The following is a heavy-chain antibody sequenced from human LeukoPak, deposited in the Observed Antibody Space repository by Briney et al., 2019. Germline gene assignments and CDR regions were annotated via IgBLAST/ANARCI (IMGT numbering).Heavy chain of an antibody. D-gene: IGHD1-26*01. CDR3: TYSGSYYPPDY. Sequence: PGGTLRLSCAASGFTFSGSAMHWVRQASGKGLEWVGRIRSKANSYATAYAASVKGRLTISRDDSKNTAYLQMNSLKTEDTAVYYCTYSGSYYPPDYWGQGTQVTVSS. CDR2: IRSKANSYAT. V-gene: IGHV3-73*01. CDR1: GFTFSGSA. J-gene: IGHJ4*02.